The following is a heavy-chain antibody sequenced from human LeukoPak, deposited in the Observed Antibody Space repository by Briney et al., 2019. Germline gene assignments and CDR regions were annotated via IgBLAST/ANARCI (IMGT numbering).Heavy chain of an antibody. Sequence: ASETLSLTCAVYGGSFSGYYWSWIRQPPGKGLEWIGEINHSGSTNYNPSLKSRVTISVDTSKNQFSLKLSSVTAADTAVYYCARVGYCSSTSCYRRHFDYWGQGTLVTVSS. D-gene: IGHD2-2*01. CDR3: ARVGYCSSTSCYRRHFDY. J-gene: IGHJ4*02. CDR2: INHSGST. CDR1: GGSFSGYY. V-gene: IGHV4-34*01.